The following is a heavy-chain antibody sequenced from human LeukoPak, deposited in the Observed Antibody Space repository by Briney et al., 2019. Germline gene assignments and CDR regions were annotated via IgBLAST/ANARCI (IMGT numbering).Heavy chain of an antibody. CDR1: GFTFSSYW. Sequence: PGGSLRLSCAASGFTFSSYWLTWVRQAPGKGLEWVANIKQDGSEKFYVDSVKGRFTISRDSAKNSLYLQMNSLRAEDTAVYYCARGSHYYDSSGYLDPWGQGTLVTVSS. V-gene: IGHV3-7*01. D-gene: IGHD3-22*01. J-gene: IGHJ5*02. CDR2: IKQDGSEK. CDR3: ARGSHYYDSSGYLDP.